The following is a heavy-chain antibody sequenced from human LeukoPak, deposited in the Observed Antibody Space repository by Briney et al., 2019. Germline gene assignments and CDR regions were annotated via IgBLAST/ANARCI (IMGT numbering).Heavy chain of an antibody. CDR3: ARADPRYVSPGPFDY. Sequence: SETLSLTCTVSGGSISSYYWSWIRQPPGKGLEWIGYIYYSGSTNYNPSLKSRVTISVDTSKNQFSLKLSSVTAADTAVYYCARADPRYVSPGPFDYWGQGTLVTVSS. V-gene: IGHV4-59*01. D-gene: IGHD1-14*01. CDR1: GGSISSYY. J-gene: IGHJ4*02. CDR2: IYYSGST.